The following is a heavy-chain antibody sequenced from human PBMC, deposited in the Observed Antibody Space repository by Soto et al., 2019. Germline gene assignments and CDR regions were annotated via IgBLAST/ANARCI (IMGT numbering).Heavy chain of an antibody. CDR1: GFTFSSYA. CDR2: ISSNGGST. V-gene: IGHV3-64D*08. Sequence: HPGGSLRLSCSASGFTFSSYAMHWVRQAPGKGLEYVSAISSNGGSTYYADSVKGRFTISRDNSKNTLYLQMSSLRAEDTAVYYCVKCLLGHYDSSAKLDYWGQGTLVTVSS. D-gene: IGHD3-22*01. J-gene: IGHJ4*02. CDR3: VKCLLGHYDSSAKLDY.